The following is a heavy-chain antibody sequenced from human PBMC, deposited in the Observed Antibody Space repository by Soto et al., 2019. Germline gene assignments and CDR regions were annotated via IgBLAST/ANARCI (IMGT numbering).Heavy chain of an antibody. D-gene: IGHD7-27*01. V-gene: IGHV3-72*01. Sequence: EVQLVESGGGLVQPGGSLRLSCVASGFILRDHYMDWVRQAPGQGLEWIGRTGSKRKITEYAASVKGRITISRDESKNSLSLEMNGLKTEDTAVYYCVRDLTGSYYGMDVWGQGTTVSVTS. CDR1: GFILRDHY. CDR2: TGSKRKIT. J-gene: IGHJ6*02. CDR3: VRDLTGSYYGMDV.